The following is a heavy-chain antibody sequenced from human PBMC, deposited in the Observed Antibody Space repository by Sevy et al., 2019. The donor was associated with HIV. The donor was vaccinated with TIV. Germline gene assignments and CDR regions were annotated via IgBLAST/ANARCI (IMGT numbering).Heavy chain of an antibody. CDR2: ISYDGSNK. D-gene: IGHD3-22*01. Sequence: GGSLRLSCAASGFTFSSYAMHWVRQAPGKGLEWVAVISYDGSNKYYADSVKGRFTISRDNSKNTLYLQMNSLRAEDTAVSYCASVYYYDSSGYLSYFDYWGQGTLVTVSS. J-gene: IGHJ4*02. CDR1: GFTFSSYA. V-gene: IGHV3-30-3*01. CDR3: ASVYYYDSSGYLSYFDY.